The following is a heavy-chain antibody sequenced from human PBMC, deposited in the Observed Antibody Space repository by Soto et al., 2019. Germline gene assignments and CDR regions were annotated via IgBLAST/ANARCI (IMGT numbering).Heavy chain of an antibody. Sequence: SGPTLVNPTETLTLTCTVSGFSLSNARMGVSWIRQPPGKALEWLAHIFSNDEKSYSTSLKSRITISKDTSKSQVVLTMTNMDPVDTATYYCARIRREYSSSWYAIWFDPWGQGTLVTVSS. D-gene: IGHD6-13*01. CDR3: ARIRREYSSSWYAIWFDP. V-gene: IGHV2-26*01. CDR2: IFSNDEK. CDR1: GFSLSNARMG. J-gene: IGHJ5*02.